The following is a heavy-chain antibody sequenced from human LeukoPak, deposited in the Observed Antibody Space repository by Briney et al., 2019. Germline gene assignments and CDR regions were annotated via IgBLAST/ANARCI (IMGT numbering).Heavy chain of an antibody. Sequence: QSGGSLRLSCAASGFTFSTCNMDWVRQAPGKGLGWISYISDSSSTIYYADSVRGRFTISRDNAKNSLYLQVHSLRAEDTAVYYCAREGHYTYGPDYWGQGTLVTVSS. CDR3: AREGHYTYGPDY. D-gene: IGHD5-18*01. J-gene: IGHJ4*02. CDR2: ISDSSSTI. CDR1: GFTFSTCN. V-gene: IGHV3-48*01.